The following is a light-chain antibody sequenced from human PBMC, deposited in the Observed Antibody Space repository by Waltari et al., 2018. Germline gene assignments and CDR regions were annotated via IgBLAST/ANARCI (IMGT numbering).Light chain of an antibody. Sequence: IQMTQSPSTLSASVGDRVTITCRASQTISRYLHWYQQEPGKAPNLLISSASTLQSGVPSRFSGSGSETDFTLTISSLQPEDFATYYCQQSYSTPYTFGQGTKLEI. J-gene: IGKJ2*01. V-gene: IGKV1-39*01. CDR1: QTISRY. CDR2: SAS. CDR3: QQSYSTPYT.